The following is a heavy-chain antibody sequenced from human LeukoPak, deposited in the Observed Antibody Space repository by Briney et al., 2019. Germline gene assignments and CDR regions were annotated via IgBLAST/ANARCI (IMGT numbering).Heavy chain of an antibody. V-gene: IGHV1-2*02. J-gene: IGHJ5*02. CDR3: ARVDLVVVGATTRSGWFDP. D-gene: IGHD2-15*01. CDR1: GYTFTGYY. CDR2: INPNSGGT. Sequence: ASVKVSCKASGYTFTGYYMHWVRQAPGQGLEWMGWINPNSGGTIYAQKFHGRVTLTRDTSINTAYMELSRLRSDDTAVYYCARVDLVVVGATTRSGWFDPWGQGTLVTVSS.